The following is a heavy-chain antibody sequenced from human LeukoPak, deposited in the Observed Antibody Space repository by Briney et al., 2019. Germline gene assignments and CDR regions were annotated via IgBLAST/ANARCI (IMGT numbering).Heavy chain of an antibody. CDR1: GYTCTGYY. V-gene: IGHV1-2*02. J-gene: IGHJ4*02. CDR2: INPNSGGT. CDR3: ARDGDLLLLFGELLYY. Sequence: ASVKVSCKASGYTCTGYYMHWVRQAPGQGHEWMGWINPNSGGTNYAQKFQGRVTMTRNTYISTPYVELSRLRSDDTAGYYCARDGDLLLLFGELLYYWGQGTLVTVSS. D-gene: IGHD3-10*01.